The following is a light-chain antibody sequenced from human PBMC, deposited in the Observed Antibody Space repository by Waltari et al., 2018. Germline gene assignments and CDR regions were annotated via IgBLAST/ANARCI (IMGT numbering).Light chain of an antibody. CDR2: WAS. CDR1: QSVLYSSNNKNY. CDR3: QQYYAVRRT. Sequence: DIVMTQSPEFLAVPLGERATINCKSSQSVLYSSNNKNYLAWYQQKPGQPPKLLIHWASIRESCVPDRFSGSGSGTDFTLTISSLQAEDVAVYYCQQYYAVRRTFGQGTKVEV. V-gene: IGKV4-1*01. J-gene: IGKJ1*01.